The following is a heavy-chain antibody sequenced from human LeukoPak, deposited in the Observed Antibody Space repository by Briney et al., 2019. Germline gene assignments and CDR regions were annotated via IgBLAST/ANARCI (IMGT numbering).Heavy chain of an antibody. CDR1: GFTFSSYA. D-gene: IGHD2-2*01. V-gene: IGHV3-23*01. Sequence: PGGSLRLSCAASGFTFSSYAMSWVRQAPGKGLEWVSAISGSGGSTYYADSVKGRFTISRDNSKNPLYLQMNSLRAEDTAVYYCAKDPDIVVVPALNSFDYWGQGTLVTVSS. CDR3: AKDPDIVVVPALNSFDY. J-gene: IGHJ4*02. CDR2: ISGSGGST.